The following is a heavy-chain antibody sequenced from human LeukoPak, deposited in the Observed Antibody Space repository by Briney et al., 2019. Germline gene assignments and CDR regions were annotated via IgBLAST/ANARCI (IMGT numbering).Heavy chain of an antibody. V-gene: IGHV1-2*02. D-gene: IGHD5-12*01. CDR1: GYTFTNHP. CDR3: ASERYTAYGNFDY. Sequence: GASVKVSCKASGYTFTNHPMHWVRQAPGQGLEWMGWINPNSGDTNYVQKFQGRVTMTRDPSISTAYMELSGLRADDVVVYYCASERYTAYGNFDYWGQGTQVTVSS. J-gene: IGHJ4*02. CDR2: INPNSGDT.